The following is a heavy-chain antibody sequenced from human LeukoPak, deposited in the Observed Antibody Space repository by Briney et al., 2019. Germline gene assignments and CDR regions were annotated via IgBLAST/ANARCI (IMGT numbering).Heavy chain of an antibody. CDR1: GGSISSSSYS. V-gene: IGHV4-39*01. CDR2: IYYSGST. D-gene: IGHD1-26*01. J-gene: IGHJ4*02. Sequence: SETLSLTCTVSGGSISSSSYSWGWIRQPPGKGLEWIGSIYYSGSTYYNPSLKSRVTISVDTSKNQFSLKLSSVTAADTAVYHCAGTYSGSYHIDYWGQGTLVTVSS. CDR3: AGTYSGSYHIDY.